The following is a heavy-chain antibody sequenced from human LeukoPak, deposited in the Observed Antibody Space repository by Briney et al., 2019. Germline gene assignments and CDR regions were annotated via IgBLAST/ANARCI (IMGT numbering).Heavy chain of an antibody. Sequence: PGGSLRLSCLASRFSLSNYAMSWVRQAPAKGLEWVSTVSANGGSTYYADSVKGRFTISRDNSKNTLYLQMNSLSTEDTAVYYCAKGAGFGYNYGFDFWGRGTLVTVSS. CDR2: VSANGGST. CDR1: RFSLSNYA. D-gene: IGHD3-22*01. V-gene: IGHV3-23*01. CDR3: AKGAGFGYNYGFDF. J-gene: IGHJ4*02.